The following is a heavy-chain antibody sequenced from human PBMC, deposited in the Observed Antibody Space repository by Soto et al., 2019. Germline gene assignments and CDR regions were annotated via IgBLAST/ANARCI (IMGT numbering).Heavy chain of an antibody. V-gene: IGHV4-31*03. CDR3: ARWVEVSLDYFDS. J-gene: IGHJ4*02. CDR2: IYHSGRT. Sequence: PSETLSLTCTVSGGSISNGYYYWSWVRQNPGKGLEWIGHIYHSGRTYYNPSLKSRVSISVDTSKSQFSLHLSSVTAADTAVYYCARWVEVSLDYFDSWGQG. D-gene: IGHD2-15*01. CDR1: GGSISNGYYY.